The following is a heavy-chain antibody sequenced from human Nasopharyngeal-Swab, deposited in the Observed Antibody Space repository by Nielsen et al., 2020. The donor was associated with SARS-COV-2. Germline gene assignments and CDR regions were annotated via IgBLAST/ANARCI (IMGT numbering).Heavy chain of an antibody. CDR3: ARTDSSGYYRVTYYYYGMDV. D-gene: IGHD3-22*01. J-gene: IGHJ6*02. CDR2: ISYDGSNK. V-gene: IGHV3-30-3*01. Sequence: GCQAPGQGPEWAAVISYDGSNKYYADYVKGRFTISRDNSKNTLYLQMNSLRAEDTAVYYCARTDSSGYYRVTYYYYGMDVWGQGTTVTVSS.